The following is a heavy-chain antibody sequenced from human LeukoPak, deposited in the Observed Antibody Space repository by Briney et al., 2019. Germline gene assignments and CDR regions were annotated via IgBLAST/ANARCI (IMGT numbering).Heavy chain of an antibody. CDR3: ARDLTIAAANYYFDN. J-gene: IGHJ4*02. D-gene: IGHD6-13*01. Sequence: GGSLRLSCAASGFSFSNYPMHWVRQAPGKGLEWVAVIANDGKDKHNADSVKGRFTISRDNPKNTLYLQMNSLRAEDTAMNYCARDLTIAAANYYFDNWGQGTLVTVSS. CDR2: IANDGKDK. V-gene: IGHV3-30*04. CDR1: GFSFSNYP.